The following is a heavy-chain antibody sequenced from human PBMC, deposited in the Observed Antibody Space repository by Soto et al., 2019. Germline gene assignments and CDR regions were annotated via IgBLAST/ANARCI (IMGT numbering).Heavy chain of an antibody. V-gene: IGHV4-34*01. J-gene: IGHJ5*02. Sequence: QVQLQQWGAGLLKPSETLSLTCAVYGGSFSGYYWSWIRQPPGKGLEWIGEINPSGTTNYTPSLKSRVTMSGDTPKNQFSLEVTSVTAADTAVYYCARESSGDHNHNWFDPWGQGTLVTVSA. CDR1: GGSFSGYY. CDR3: ARESSGDHNHNWFDP. D-gene: IGHD1-20*01. CDR2: INPSGTT.